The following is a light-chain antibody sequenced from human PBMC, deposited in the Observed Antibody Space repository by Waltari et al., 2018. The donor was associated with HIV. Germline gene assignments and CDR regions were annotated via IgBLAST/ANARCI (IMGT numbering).Light chain of an antibody. CDR1: QSVSSSY. V-gene: IGKV3-20*01. Sequence: EIVLTQSPGTLSLSPGERDTLPCRPSQSVSSSYLAWYQQKPGQAPRLLIYGASSRATGIPDRFSGSGSGTDFTLTISRLEPEDFAVYYCQQYGSSPMYTFGQGTKLEIK. J-gene: IGKJ2*01. CDR3: QQYGSSPMYT. CDR2: GAS.